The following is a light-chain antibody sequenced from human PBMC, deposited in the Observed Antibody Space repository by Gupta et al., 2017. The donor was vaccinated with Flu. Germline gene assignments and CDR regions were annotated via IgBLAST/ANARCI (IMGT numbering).Light chain of an antibody. CDR2: DAS. V-gene: IGKV3-11*01. CDR3: RQRSNWPLT. Sequence: ERTAPSSRASKSVSSYIASCLQQPGQAPRLLIYDASNRSTGIPARFSGSGSGTDFTLTIISLVPEDFAVYYCRQRSNWPLTFGGGTKVEIK. CDR1: KSVSSY. J-gene: IGKJ4*01.